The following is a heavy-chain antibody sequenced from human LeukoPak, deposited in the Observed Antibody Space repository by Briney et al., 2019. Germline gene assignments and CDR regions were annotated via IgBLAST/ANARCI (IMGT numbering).Heavy chain of an antibody. CDR3: AIVVVAATDNWFDP. V-gene: IGHV1-18*01. Sequence: GASVKVSCKASGYTFTSYGISWVRQAPGQGLEWMGWISAYNGNTNYAQKLQGRVTMTTDTSASTAYMELSSLRSEDTAVYYCAIVVVAATDNWFDPWGQGTLVTVSS. D-gene: IGHD2-15*01. CDR1: GYTFTSYG. CDR2: ISAYNGNT. J-gene: IGHJ5*02.